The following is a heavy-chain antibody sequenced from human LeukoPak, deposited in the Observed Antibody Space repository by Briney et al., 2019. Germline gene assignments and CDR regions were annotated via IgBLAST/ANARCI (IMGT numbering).Heavy chain of an antibody. Sequence: PSETLSLTCTVSGYSISSGYYWGWIRQPPGKGLEWIGSIYHSGSTYYNPSLKSRVTISVDTSKNQFSLKLSSVTAADTVVYYCARDRPTYYYDSSGQNDYWGQGTLVTVSS. CDR1: GYSISSGYY. V-gene: IGHV4-38-2*02. CDR2: IYHSGST. CDR3: ARDRPTYYYDSSGQNDY. J-gene: IGHJ4*02. D-gene: IGHD3-22*01.